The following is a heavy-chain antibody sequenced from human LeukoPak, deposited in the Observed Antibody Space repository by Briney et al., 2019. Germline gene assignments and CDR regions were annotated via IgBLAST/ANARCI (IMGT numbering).Heavy chain of an antibody. CDR1: GFTFGAYS. CDR2: ISSRSFTI. D-gene: IGHD6-19*01. CDR3: ARSVIAVAGYDAFDI. Sequence: GSLRLSCAASGFTFGAYSMNWVRQAPGKGLDWVSYISSRSFTIYYADSVKGRFTISRDNAKNSLYLEMNSLRDEDTAVYYCARSVIAVAGYDAFDIWGQGTVVTVSS. V-gene: IGHV3-48*02. J-gene: IGHJ3*02.